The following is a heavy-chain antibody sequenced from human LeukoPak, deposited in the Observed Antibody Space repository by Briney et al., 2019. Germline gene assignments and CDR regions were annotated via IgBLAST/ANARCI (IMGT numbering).Heavy chain of an antibody. Sequence: ASVKVSCKASGYTFTIFDISWVRQAPGQGLEWMRWINGYNGNTNYAQKLQGRVTMTTDTSTSTAYMELRSLRSDDTAVYYCARGVYFDYWGQGTLVTVSS. D-gene: IGHD6-13*01. V-gene: IGHV1-18*01. CDR3: ARGVYFDY. CDR1: GYTFTIFD. CDR2: INGYNGNT. J-gene: IGHJ4*02.